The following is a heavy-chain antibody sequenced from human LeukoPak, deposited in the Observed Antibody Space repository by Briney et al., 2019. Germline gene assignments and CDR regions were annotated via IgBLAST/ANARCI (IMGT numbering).Heavy chain of an antibody. D-gene: IGHD4-17*01. CDR3: ARGEGKVTTFDY. J-gene: IGHJ4*02. V-gene: IGHV1-46*01. CDR2: INPSGGST. Sequence: ASVKVSCKASGYTFTNYGVNWVRQAPGQGLEWMGIINPSGGSTSYAQKFQGRVTMTGDMSTSTVYMELSSLRSEDTAVYYCARGEGKVTTFDYWGQGTLVTVSS. CDR1: GYTFTNYG.